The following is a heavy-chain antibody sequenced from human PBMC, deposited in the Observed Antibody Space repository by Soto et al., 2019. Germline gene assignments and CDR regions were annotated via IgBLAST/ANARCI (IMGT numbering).Heavy chain of an antibody. CDR2: IYYSGST. J-gene: IGHJ6*02. Sequence: QLQLQESGPGLVKPSETLSLTCTVSGGSISSSSYYWGWIRQPPGKGLEWIGSIYYSGSTYYNPSLKSRVSISVDTSNNQFSLKLSSVTAADTAVYYCARQSVAAAWDYYYGMDVWGQGTTVTVSS. CDR1: GGSISSSSYY. V-gene: IGHV4-39*01. CDR3: ARQSVAAAWDYYYGMDV. D-gene: IGHD6-13*01.